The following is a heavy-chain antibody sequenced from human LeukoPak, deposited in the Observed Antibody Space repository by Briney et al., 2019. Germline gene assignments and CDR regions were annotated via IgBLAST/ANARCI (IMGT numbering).Heavy chain of an antibody. CDR1: GFTFSSYG. D-gene: IGHD6-13*01. CDR2: IWYDGSNK. CDR3: ARDRAAADLDY. V-gene: IGHV3-33*01. Sequence: PGGSLRLSCAASGFTFSSYGTHWVRQAPGKGLEWVAVIWYDGSNKFYADSVKGRFTISRDNSKNTLCLQMNSLRAEDTAVYYCARDRAAADLDYWGQGTLVTVSS. J-gene: IGHJ4*02.